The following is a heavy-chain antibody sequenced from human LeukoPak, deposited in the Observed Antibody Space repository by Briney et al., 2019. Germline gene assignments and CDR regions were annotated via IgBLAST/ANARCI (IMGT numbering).Heavy chain of an antibody. CDR3: AASGSYYDSINDY. V-gene: IGHV3-30*04. CDR2: ISYDGSNK. Sequence: GGSLRLSRAASGFTFSSYAMHWVRQAPGKGLEWVAVISYDGSNKYYADSVKGRFTISRDNSKNTLYLQMNSLRAEDTAVYYCAASGSYYDSINDYWGQGTLVTVSS. CDR1: GFTFSSYA. D-gene: IGHD1-26*01. J-gene: IGHJ4*02.